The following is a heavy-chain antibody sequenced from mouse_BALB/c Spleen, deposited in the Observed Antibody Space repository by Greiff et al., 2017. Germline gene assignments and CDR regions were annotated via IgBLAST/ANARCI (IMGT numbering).Heavy chain of an antibody. V-gene: IGHV7-3*02. D-gene: IGHD2-3*01. Sequence: EVNLVESGGGLVQPGGSLRLSCATSGFTFTDYYMSWVRQPPGKALEWLGFIRNKANGYTTEYSASVKGRFTISRDNSQSILYLQMNTLRAEDSATYYCARDIGGYYPAWFAYWGQGTLVTVSA. CDR3: ARDIGGYYPAWFAY. CDR1: GFTFTDYY. J-gene: IGHJ3*01. CDR2: IRNKANGYTT.